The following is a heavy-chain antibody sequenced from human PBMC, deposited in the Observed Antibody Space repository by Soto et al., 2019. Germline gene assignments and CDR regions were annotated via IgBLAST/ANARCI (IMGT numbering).Heavy chain of an antibody. D-gene: IGHD3-9*01. V-gene: IGHV3-74*01. Sequence: EVQLVESGGDLVQRGGSLRLPCAAPGFPFSSYGLHGVPPTPGKGLDWVARISGDGVTTYYADSVTGRFTVSRDNAKNTLSLQISGLRAEDTAVYYCAREYYGLLTGYYTDYWGQGTLVSVSS. CDR3: AREYYGLLTGYYTDY. CDR1: GFPFSSYG. J-gene: IGHJ4*02. CDR2: ISGDGVTT.